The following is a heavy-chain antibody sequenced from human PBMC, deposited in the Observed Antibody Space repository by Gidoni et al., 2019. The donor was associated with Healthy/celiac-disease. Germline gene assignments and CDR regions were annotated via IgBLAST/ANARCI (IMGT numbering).Heavy chain of an antibody. Sequence: QVQLVESGGGVVQPGRSLRLSCAASGFTFSSYGMHWVRQAPGKGLEWVAVISYDGSNKYYADSVKGRFTISRDNSKNTLYLQMNSLRAEDTAVYYCALYYDSSGYYIGPFDYWGQGTLVTVSS. V-gene: IGHV3-30*03. CDR3: ALYYDSSGYYIGPFDY. CDR1: GFTFSSYG. J-gene: IGHJ4*02. D-gene: IGHD3-22*01. CDR2: ISYDGSNK.